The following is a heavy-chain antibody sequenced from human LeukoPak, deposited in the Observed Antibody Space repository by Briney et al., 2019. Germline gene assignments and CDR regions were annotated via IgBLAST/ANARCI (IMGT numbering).Heavy chain of an antibody. CDR2: ISWNGGSI. J-gene: IGHJ3*02. CDR3: AKDMVYQLLVGDAFDI. Sequence: GRSLRLSCAASGFTFDDYAMHWVRQAPGKGLEWVSGISWNGGSIAYADSVKGRFTISRDNAKTSLYLQMNSLRAEDMALYYCAKDMVYQLLVGDAFDIWGQGTMVTVSS. V-gene: IGHV3-9*03. CDR1: GFTFDDYA. D-gene: IGHD2-2*01.